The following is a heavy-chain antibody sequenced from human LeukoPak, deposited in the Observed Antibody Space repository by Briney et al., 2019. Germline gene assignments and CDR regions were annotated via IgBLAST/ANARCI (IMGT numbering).Heavy chain of an antibody. CDR3: ARMRRIWNSSSWYSHWFDP. CDR2: INHSGST. V-gene: IGHV4-34*01. J-gene: IGHJ5*02. Sequence: PSETLSLTCAVYGGSFSGYYWSWVRQPPGKGLEWVGEINHSGSTNHNPSLKIRVTISVDTSNNQFSLKLSTVTAADTAVYYCARMRRIWNSSSWYSHWFDPWGQGTLVTVSS. D-gene: IGHD6-13*01. CDR1: GGSFSGYY.